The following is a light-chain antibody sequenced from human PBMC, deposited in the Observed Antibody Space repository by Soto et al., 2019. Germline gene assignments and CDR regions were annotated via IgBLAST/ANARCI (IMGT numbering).Light chain of an antibody. J-gene: IGLJ2*01. V-gene: IGLV2-14*01. CDR2: AVN. CDR3: NSYTNSDTVI. Sequence: QSALTQAASVSGSPGQSITISCTGTSSDIGAYHYVSWYQQRPGKAPKVLIYAVNNRPSGISDRFSGSKSGNTASLTISGLQSEAEAVYYCNSYTNSDTVIFGGGTKLTVL. CDR1: SSDIGAYHY.